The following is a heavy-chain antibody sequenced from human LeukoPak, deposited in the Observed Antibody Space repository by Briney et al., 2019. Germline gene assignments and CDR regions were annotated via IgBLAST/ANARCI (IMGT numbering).Heavy chain of an antibody. D-gene: IGHD1-26*01. J-gene: IGHJ4*02. CDR1: GFTFSDYY. CDR2: ISSSGTIT. CDR3: ARVGSTVAAGILDY. V-gene: IGHV3-11*01. Sequence: GGSLRLSCVASGFTFSDYYMTWVRQTPEKGLEWVSHISSSGTITYFADPVKGRLTLSRDNAKNSLFLQMNSLRVEDTGVYFCARVGSTVAAGILDYWGQGSLVTVSS.